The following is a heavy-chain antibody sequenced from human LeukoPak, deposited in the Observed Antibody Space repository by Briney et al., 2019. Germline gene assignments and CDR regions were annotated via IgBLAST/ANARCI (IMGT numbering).Heavy chain of an antibody. Sequence: NPSETLSLTCAVYGGSFSAYYWSWIRQPPGKGLEWIGYIYYSGSTYYNPSLKSRVTISVDTSKNQFSLNLSSVTAADTAVYYCARLGPRPPPDDAFDIWGQGTMVTVSS. V-gene: IGHV4-59*08. CDR2: IYYSGST. CDR3: ARLGPRPPPDDAFDI. CDR1: GGSFSAYY. J-gene: IGHJ3*02.